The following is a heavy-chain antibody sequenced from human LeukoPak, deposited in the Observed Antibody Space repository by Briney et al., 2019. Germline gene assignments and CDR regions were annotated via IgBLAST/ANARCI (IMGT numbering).Heavy chain of an antibody. CDR3: ARDPGPYSSSPFFDI. V-gene: IGHV3-66*02. Sequence: GGSLRLSCAASGFTVSSNYMSWVRQAPGKGLEWVSVIYSGGSTYYADSVKGRFTISRDNSKNTLYLQMNSLRAEDTAVYYCARDPGPYSSSPFFDIWGQGTMVTVSS. D-gene: IGHD6-6*01. CDR1: GFTVSSNY. CDR2: IYSGGST. J-gene: IGHJ3*02.